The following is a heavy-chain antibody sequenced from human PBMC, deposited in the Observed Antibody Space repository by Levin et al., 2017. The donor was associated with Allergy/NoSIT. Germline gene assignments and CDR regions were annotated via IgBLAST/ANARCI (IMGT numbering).Heavy chain of an antibody. J-gene: IGHJ5*02. CDR1: GYTFTGYY. CDR2: INPNSGGT. D-gene: IGHD3-16*02. Sequence: ASVKVSCKASGYTFTGYYMHWVRQAPGQGLEWMGWINPNSGGTNYAQKFQGRVTMTRDTSISTAYMELSRLRSDDTAVYYCARDSDSDYVWGSYRYILNWFDPWGQGTLVTVSS. CDR3: ARDSDSDYVWGSYRYILNWFDP. V-gene: IGHV1-2*02.